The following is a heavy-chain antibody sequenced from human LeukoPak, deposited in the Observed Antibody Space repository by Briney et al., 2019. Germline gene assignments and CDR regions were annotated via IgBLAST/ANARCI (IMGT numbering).Heavy chain of an antibody. D-gene: IGHD3-22*01. CDR2: INPNSGGT. CDR3: ARERLPLYYYDSSGYRLFDY. Sequence: GASVKVSCKASGYTFTGYYMHWVRQAPGQGLEWMGRINPNSGGTNYAQKFQGRVTMTRDTSIRTAYMELSRLRSDDTAVYYCARERLPLYYYDSSGYRLFDYWGQGTLVTVSS. V-gene: IGHV1-2*06. J-gene: IGHJ4*02. CDR1: GYTFTGYY.